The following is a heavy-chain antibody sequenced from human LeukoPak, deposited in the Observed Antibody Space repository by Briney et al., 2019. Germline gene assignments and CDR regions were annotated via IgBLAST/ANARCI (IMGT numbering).Heavy chain of an antibody. Sequence: SETLSLTCAVSGGSISSSNWWSWVRQPPGKGLEWIGEIYHSGSTNYNPSLKSRVTISVDKSKNQFSLKLSSVTAADTAVYYCARGGTQRWYQQLPFDYWGQGTLVTVSS. CDR2: IYHSGST. V-gene: IGHV4-4*02. CDR3: ARGGTQRWYQQLPFDY. D-gene: IGHD4-23*01. CDR1: GGSISSSNW. J-gene: IGHJ4*02.